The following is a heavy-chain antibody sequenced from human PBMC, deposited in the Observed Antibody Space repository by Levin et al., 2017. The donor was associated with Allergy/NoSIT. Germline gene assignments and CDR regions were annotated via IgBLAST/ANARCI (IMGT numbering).Heavy chain of an antibody. J-gene: IGHJ4*02. CDR3: ARDLSIRIAAAGFY. V-gene: IGHV3-33*01. CDR1: GFTFSSYG. CDR2: IWYDGSNK. Sequence: GGSLRLSCAASGFTFSSYGMHWVRQAPGKGLEWVAVIWYDGSNKYYADSVKGRFTISRDNSKNTLYLQMNSLRAEDTAVYYCARDLSIRIAAAGFYWGQGTLVTVSS. D-gene: IGHD6-13*01.